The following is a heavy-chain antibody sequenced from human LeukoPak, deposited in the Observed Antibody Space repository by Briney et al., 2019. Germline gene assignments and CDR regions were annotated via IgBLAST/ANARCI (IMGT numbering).Heavy chain of an antibody. D-gene: IGHD6-13*01. CDR2: IYYSGST. CDR1: GGSISSYY. J-gene: IGHJ5*02. Sequence: SETLSLTCTVSGGSISSYYWSWIRQPPGKGLEWIGYIYYSGSTNYNPSLKGRVTISVDTSKNQFSLKLSSVTAADTAVYYCARVRQQRWFDPWGQGTLVTVSS. CDR3: ARVRQQRWFDP. V-gene: IGHV4-59*01.